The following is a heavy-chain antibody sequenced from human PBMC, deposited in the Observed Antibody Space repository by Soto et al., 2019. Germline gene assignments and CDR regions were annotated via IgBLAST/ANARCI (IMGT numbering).Heavy chain of an antibody. CDR3: ARDQVSGDFWSGYDYYSYGMDV. J-gene: IGHJ6*02. D-gene: IGHD3-3*01. CDR2: IYYSGST. Sequence: SETLSLTCTVSGGSISSGGYYWSWIRQHPGKGLEWIGYIYYSGSTYYNPSLKSRVTISVDTSKNQFSLKLSSVTAADTAVYYCARDQVSGDFWSGYDYYSYGMDVWGQGTTVTVSS. V-gene: IGHV4-31*03. CDR1: GGSISSGGYY.